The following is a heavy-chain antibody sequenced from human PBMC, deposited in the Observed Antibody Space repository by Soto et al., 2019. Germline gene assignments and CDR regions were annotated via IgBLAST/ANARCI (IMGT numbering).Heavy chain of an antibody. CDR3: ARHGLTHYDILTGYYSYYFDY. V-gene: IGHV4-30-4*01. D-gene: IGHD3-9*01. CDR2: IYYSGST. J-gene: IGHJ4*02. Sequence: SETLSLTCTVSGGSISSGDYYWSWIRQPPGKGLEWIGYIYYSGSTYYNPSLKSRVTISVDTSKNQFSLKLSSVTAADTAVYYCARHGLTHYDILTGYYSYYFDYWGQGTLVTVSS. CDR1: GGSISSGDYY.